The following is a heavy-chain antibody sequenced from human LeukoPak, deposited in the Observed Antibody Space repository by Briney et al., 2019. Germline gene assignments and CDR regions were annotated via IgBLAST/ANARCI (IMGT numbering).Heavy chain of an antibody. D-gene: IGHD6-13*01. J-gene: IGHJ6*03. V-gene: IGHV3-23*01. CDR1: GFTFSTYG. CDR3: AESGGTVIAAVSWDYYYYMDV. CDR2: ISGRADLT. Sequence: GETLRLSCAAPGFTFSTYGITWVRKAPGKGLKWVSAISGRADLTFYADSVKGRFTISRDNSKNTLYLQMNSLRAEDTAVYYCAESGGTVIAAVSWDYYYYMDVWGKGTTVTISS.